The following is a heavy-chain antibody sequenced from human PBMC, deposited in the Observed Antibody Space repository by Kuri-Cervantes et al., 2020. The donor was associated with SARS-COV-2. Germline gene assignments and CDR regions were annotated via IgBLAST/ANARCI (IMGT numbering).Heavy chain of an antibody. Sequence: GGSLRLSCAASGFTFSSYDMRGVRQATGKGLEWVSAIGTAGDTYYPGSVKGRFTISRDNSENTLYLQMNSLRAEDTAMYYCAAERYEWLAYAYYFDLWGQGTLVTVSS. CDR1: GFTFSSYD. CDR3: AAERYEWLAYAYYFDL. D-gene: IGHD6-19*01. CDR2: IGTAGDT. J-gene: IGHJ4*02. V-gene: IGHV3-13*01.